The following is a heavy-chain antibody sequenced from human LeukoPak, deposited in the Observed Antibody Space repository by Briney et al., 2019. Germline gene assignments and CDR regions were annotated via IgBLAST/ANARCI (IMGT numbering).Heavy chain of an antibody. CDR3: ARGTYGDYVVDY. J-gene: IGHJ4*02. Sequence: SETLSLTCTVSGYSISSGYYWGWIRQPPGKGLEWIGSIYHSGSTYYNPSLKSRVTISVDTSKNQFSLKLSSVTAADTAVYYCARGTYGDYVVDYWGQGTLVTVSS. CDR1: GYSISSGYY. V-gene: IGHV4-38-2*02. CDR2: IYHSGST. D-gene: IGHD4-17*01.